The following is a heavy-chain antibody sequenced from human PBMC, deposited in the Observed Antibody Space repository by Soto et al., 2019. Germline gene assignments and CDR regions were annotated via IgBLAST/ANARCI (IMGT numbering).Heavy chain of an antibody. V-gene: IGHV4-61*08. CDR3: ARIPVDTSMIYWLDP. CDR2: IYYSGNT. J-gene: IGHJ5*02. Sequence: SETLSVTCTVSGGSVSSGDYYWSWIRQPPGKGLEWIGYIYYSGNTNYNPSLKSRVIISVDTSKNLFSLKLTSVTAADTAVYYCARIPVDTSMIYWLDPWGQGTLVTV. CDR1: GGSVSSGDYY. D-gene: IGHD5-18*01.